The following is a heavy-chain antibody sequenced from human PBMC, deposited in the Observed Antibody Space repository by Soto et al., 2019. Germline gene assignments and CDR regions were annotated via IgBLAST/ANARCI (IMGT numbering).Heavy chain of an antibody. V-gene: IGHV1-18*04. CDR3: AKDGNPIPYLTGYYRLGWFDP. J-gene: IGHJ5*02. D-gene: IGHD3-9*01. CDR2: ISAYNGNT. Sequence: GASVKVSCKASGSTFTSCGISWVRQAPGQGLEWMGWISAYNGNTNYARKLQGRVTMTTDTSTSTAYMELRSLRSDDTAVYYCAKDGNPIPYLTGYYRLGWFDPWGQGTLVTVS. CDR1: GSTFTSCG.